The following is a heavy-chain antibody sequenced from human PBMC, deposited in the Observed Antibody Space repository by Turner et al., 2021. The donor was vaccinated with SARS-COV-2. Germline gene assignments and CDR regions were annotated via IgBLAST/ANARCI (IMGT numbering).Heavy chain of an antibody. CDR3: AKTIGSNYDSSGYYQYFDY. Sequence: QVQLVESGGGVVHPGQSLILSCEASGLTFSTYGMHWVRQAPGKGLEWVALISYDGSNKYYADSVKGRFTISRDNSKNTLYLQMNSLRAEDTAVYYCAKTIGSNYDSSGYYQYFDYWGQGTLVTVSS. J-gene: IGHJ4*02. D-gene: IGHD3-22*01. CDR1: GLTFSTYG. V-gene: IGHV3-30*18. CDR2: ISYDGSNK.